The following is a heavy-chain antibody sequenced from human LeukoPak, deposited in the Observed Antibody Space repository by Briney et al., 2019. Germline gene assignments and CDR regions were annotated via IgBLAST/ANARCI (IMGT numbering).Heavy chain of an antibody. V-gene: IGHV3-23*01. D-gene: IGHD4-17*01. CDR2: ISGSGGST. J-gene: IGHJ4*02. Sequence: GGSLRLSCAASGFTFSSYAMSWVRQAPGKGLEWVSAISGSGGSTYYADSVKGRFAISRDNSKNTLYLQMNSLRAEDTAVYYCAKDPTYGDYLGWGQGTLVTVSS. CDR3: AKDPTYGDYLG. CDR1: GFTFSSYA.